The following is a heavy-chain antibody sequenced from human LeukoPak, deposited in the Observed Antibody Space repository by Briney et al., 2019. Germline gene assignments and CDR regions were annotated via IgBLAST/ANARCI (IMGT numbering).Heavy chain of an antibody. V-gene: IGHV3-33*01. CDR3: ARIRYRSDYVEELGAFDL. Sequence: QPGRSLKLSCTASGFIFSNSGMHWVRQAPGKGLEWVAVIWSDGSYRYYADSVKGRFTISRENSKNTLYLQMNSLRAEDTALYYCARIRYRSDYVEELGAFDLWGQGTMVSVSS. CDR2: IWSDGSYR. CDR1: GFIFSNSG. J-gene: IGHJ3*01. D-gene: IGHD3-10*02.